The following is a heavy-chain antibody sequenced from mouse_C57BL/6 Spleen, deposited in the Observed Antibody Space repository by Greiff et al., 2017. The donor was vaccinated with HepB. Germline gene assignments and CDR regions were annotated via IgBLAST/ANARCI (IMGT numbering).Heavy chain of an antibody. CDR3: ATLYLFDY. CDR1: GYTFTDYY. D-gene: IGHD2-1*01. J-gene: IGHJ2*01. Sequence: EVQLQQSGPELVKPGASVKISCKASGYTFTDYYMNWVKQSHGKSLEWIGDINPNNGGTSYNQKFKGKATLTVDKSSSTAYMELRSLTSEDSAVYYCATLYLFDYWGQGTTLTVSS. CDR2: INPNNGGT. V-gene: IGHV1-26*01.